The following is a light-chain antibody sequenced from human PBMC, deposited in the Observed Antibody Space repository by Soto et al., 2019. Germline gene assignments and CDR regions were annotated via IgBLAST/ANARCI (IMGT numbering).Light chain of an antibody. CDR3: QQYDNYPLT. J-gene: IGKJ4*01. Sequence: DIPMDQSPSTLSANVGDRISITCRASQTISTWLAWYQQKPGKAPNLLIYQASTLETGVPSRFSGSGSGTEVTLTISGLQPDDFATYYCQQYDNYPLTVGGGTKVEI. CDR1: QTISTW. CDR2: QAS. V-gene: IGKV1-5*03.